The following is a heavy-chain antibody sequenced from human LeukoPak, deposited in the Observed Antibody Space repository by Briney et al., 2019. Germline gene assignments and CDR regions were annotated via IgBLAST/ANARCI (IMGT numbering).Heavy chain of an antibody. Sequence: PGGSLRLSCAASGFTFSSYAMDWVRQAPGKGLEWVTIISYDGSNKYYADYVKGRFTISRDNSKNTLYLQMNSLRAEDTAVYYCARIYGDYDYWGQGTLVTVSS. J-gene: IGHJ4*02. V-gene: IGHV3-30*04. D-gene: IGHD4-17*01. CDR3: ARIYGDYDY. CDR1: GFTFSSYA. CDR2: ISYDGSNK.